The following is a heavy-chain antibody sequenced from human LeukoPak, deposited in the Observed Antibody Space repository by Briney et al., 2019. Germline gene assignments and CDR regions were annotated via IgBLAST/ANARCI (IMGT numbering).Heavy chain of an antibody. CDR2: IYYSGST. Sequence: SQTLSLTCTVSGGSISSGGYYWSWIRQHPGKGLEWIGYIYYSGSTYYNPSLKSRVTISVDTSKNQFSLKLSSVTAADTAVYYCARDSYSYGYIDYWGQGTLVTVSS. CDR3: ARDSYSYGYIDY. J-gene: IGHJ4*02. V-gene: IGHV4-31*03. D-gene: IGHD5-18*01. CDR1: GGSISSGGYY.